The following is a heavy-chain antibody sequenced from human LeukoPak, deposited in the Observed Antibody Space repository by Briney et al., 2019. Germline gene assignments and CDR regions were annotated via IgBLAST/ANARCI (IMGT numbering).Heavy chain of an antibody. CDR3: ARGGYSCAY. J-gene: IGHJ4*02. Sequence: EGSLRLSCAASGFTFSSYWMSWVRQAPGKGLEWVANINRDGGEKYYVDSVKGRFTISRDSVKSSLYLQMNSLRAEDTAVYYCARGGYSCAYWGQGTLVTVSS. D-gene: IGHD5-18*01. V-gene: IGHV3-7*03. CDR1: GFTFSSYW. CDR2: INRDGGEK.